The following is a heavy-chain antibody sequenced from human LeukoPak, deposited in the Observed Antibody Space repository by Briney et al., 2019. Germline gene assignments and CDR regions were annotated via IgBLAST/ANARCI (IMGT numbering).Heavy chain of an antibody. V-gene: IGHV3-48*02. CDR2: ISTSSNNI. D-gene: IGHD6-19*01. Sequence: GGSLRLSCAASGFTFSTYSMNWVRQAPGKGLEWVSYISTSSNNIRNADPVKGRFTISRDNAKNSLYLQMNSLRDEDTAVYYCARTPPYSSGWYPHFDYWGQGTLVTVSS. CDR1: GFTFSTYS. J-gene: IGHJ4*02. CDR3: ARTPPYSSGWYPHFDY.